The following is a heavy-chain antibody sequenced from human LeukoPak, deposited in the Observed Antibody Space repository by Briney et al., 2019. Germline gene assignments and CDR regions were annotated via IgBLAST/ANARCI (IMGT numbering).Heavy chain of an antibody. Sequence: ASVKVSCKASGYTFTSYDINWVRQATGQGLEWMGWMNPNSGNTGYAPKFQGTVTVTRDTSVNTAYMELSSRTSEDTAMYYCARGYSSGLTDYWGEGTLVTVSS. D-gene: IGHD6-19*01. V-gene: IGHV1-8*01. CDR2: MNPNSGNT. CDR1: GYTFTSYD. J-gene: IGHJ4*02. CDR3: ARGYSSGLTDY.